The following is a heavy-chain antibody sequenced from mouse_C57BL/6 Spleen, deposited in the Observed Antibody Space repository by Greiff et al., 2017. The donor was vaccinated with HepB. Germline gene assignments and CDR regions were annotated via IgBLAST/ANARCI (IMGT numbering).Heavy chain of an antibody. CDR3: AIYYDYDGAFAY. J-gene: IGHJ3*01. CDR1: GYTFTSYW. CDR2: IDPSDSYT. V-gene: IGHV1-69*01. D-gene: IGHD2-4*01. Sequence: QVQLQQPGAELVMPGASVKLSCKASGYTFTSYWMHWVKQRPGQGLEWIGEIDPSDSYTNYNQKFKGKSTLTVDKSSSTAYMQLSSLASEDSAVYYCAIYYDYDGAFAYWGQGTLVTVSA.